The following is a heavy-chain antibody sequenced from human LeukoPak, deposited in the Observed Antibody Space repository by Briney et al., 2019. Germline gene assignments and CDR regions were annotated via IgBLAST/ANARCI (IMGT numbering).Heavy chain of an antibody. CDR2: ISTTSSYI. D-gene: IGHD2-2*01. V-gene: IGHV3-21*01. J-gene: IGHJ2*01. CDR1: GFTFSIYT. CDR3: ARERAIDARDWYFDL. Sequence: GGSLRLSCAASGFTFSIYTMNWLRQAPGRGLEWLSSISTTSSYIYYADSVKGRFTISRDNAKNPLFLQMNSLRVEDTAVYYCARERAIDARDWYFDLWGRGTLVTVSS.